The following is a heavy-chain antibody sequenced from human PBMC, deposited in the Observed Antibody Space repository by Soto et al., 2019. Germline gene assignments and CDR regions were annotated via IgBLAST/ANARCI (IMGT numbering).Heavy chain of an antibody. CDR1: GYTFTSHG. J-gene: IGHJ3*02. CDR2: ISTYNGKT. CDR3: ARLLTEGVTYREDAFDI. V-gene: IGHV1-18*01. D-gene: IGHD3-9*01. Sequence: ASVKVSCKASGYTFTSHGISWVRQAPGQGLEWMGWISTYNGKTDYSQKFRGRVTMTADTRTTTGYMELRSLRSDDTAIYYCARLLTEGVTYREDAFDIWGQGTKVTVSS.